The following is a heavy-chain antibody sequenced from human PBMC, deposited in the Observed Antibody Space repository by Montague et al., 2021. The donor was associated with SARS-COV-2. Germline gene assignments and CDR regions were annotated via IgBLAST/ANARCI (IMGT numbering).Heavy chain of an antibody. CDR2: IYYSGST. J-gene: IGHJ6*02. CDR1: GGSISSGGYY. CDR3: ARDRRLRYFELSYYYYGMDV. V-gene: IGHV4-31*03. D-gene: IGHD3-9*01. Sequence: TLSLTCTVSGGSISSGGYYWSWIRQHPGKGLEWIGYIYYSGSTYYNPSLESRVTISVDTSKNQFSLKLSSVTAADTAVYYCARDRRLRYFELSYYYYGMDVGGQGTTVTVSS.